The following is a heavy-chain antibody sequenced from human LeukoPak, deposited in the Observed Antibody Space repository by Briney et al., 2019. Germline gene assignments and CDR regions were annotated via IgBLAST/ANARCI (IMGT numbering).Heavy chain of an antibody. Sequence: PSQTLSLTCTVSGGSISNGGYYWSWLRQHPGKGLEWIGFIYYSGSTYYSPSLKSRVTISVDTSKNQFSLKLNSVTAADTAVYYCASLYYDILAGFTPGPLTWGQGTLVTVSS. CDR1: GGSISNGGYY. J-gene: IGHJ5*02. CDR3: ASLYYDILAGFTPGPLT. V-gene: IGHV4-31*03. D-gene: IGHD3-9*01. CDR2: IYYSGST.